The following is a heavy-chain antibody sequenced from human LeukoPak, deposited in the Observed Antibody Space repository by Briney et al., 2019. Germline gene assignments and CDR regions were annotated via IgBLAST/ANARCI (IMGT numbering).Heavy chain of an antibody. CDR3: ARDAQTYYYDNSGYYLDY. V-gene: IGHV1-46*01. Sequence: ASVKVSCKASGYTFTSYYMHWVRQAPGQGLEWMGIINPSGGSTSYAQKFQGRVTMTRDMSTSTVYMELSSLRSEDTAVYYCARDAQTYYYDNSGYYLDYWGQGTLVTVSS. CDR2: INPSGGST. D-gene: IGHD3-22*01. CDR1: GYTFTSYY. J-gene: IGHJ4*02.